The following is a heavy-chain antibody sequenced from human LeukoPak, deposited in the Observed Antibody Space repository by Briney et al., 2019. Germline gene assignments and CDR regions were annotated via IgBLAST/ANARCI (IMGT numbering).Heavy chain of an antibody. J-gene: IGHJ4*02. Sequence: SETLSLTCTVSGGSISSYYWSWIRQPPGKGLEWIGYIYYSGSTNYNPSLKSRVTISVDTSKNQFSLKLSSVTAADTAVYGWTKDFTEGNGAIGMIRGVRSHRRPYLAYWGREPWSPSPQ. D-gene: IGHD3-10*01. CDR1: GGSISSYY. CDR2: IYYSGST. CDR3: TKDFTEGNGAIGMIRGVRSHRRPYLAY. V-gene: IGHV4-59*01.